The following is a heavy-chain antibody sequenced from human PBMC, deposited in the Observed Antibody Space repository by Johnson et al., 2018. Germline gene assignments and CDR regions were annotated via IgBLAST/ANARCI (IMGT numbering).Heavy chain of an antibody. Sequence: VQLVESGGGFVQPGGSLRLSCAASGFTFSSYWMSWVRQAPGKGLEWVANITEDESENYYADSVKGRFTISRDSSKNTLDLQMNSLRADETAVYYCAKGMVAVGSSDFWSGPGYGMDVWGQGTTVIVSS. CDR1: GFTFSSYW. V-gene: IGHV3-7*03. J-gene: IGHJ6*02. CDR2: ITEDESEN. D-gene: IGHD3-3*01. CDR3: AKGMVAVGSSDFWSGPGYGMDV.